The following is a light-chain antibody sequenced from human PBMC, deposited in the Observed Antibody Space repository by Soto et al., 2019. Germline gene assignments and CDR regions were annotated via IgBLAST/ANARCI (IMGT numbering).Light chain of an antibody. CDR1: QDISNY. CDR3: QQYDNLPCT. V-gene: IGKV1-33*01. Sequence: DIQMTQSPSSLSASVGDRVTITCQASQDISNYLNWYQQKPGKAPKLLIYDASNLETGVPSRFSGSGSGTDFTFTISSLQPEDIATYYCQQYDNLPCTFGPGTKVHIK. J-gene: IGKJ3*01. CDR2: DAS.